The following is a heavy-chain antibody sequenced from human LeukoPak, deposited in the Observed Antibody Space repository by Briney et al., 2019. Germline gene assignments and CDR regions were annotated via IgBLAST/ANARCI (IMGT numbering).Heavy chain of an antibody. CDR2: IWYDGSNK. Sequence: GGSLRLSCAASGFTFSRNGMHWVRQAPGKGLQWVAVIWYDGSNKYYEDSVKGRFTISRDNSKNTLYLEMNSLRAEDTAVYYCAKDASAYSGSYFDYWGQGTLVTVSS. CDR1: GFTFSRNG. CDR3: AKDASAYSGSYFDY. J-gene: IGHJ4*02. V-gene: IGHV3-33*06. D-gene: IGHD1-26*01.